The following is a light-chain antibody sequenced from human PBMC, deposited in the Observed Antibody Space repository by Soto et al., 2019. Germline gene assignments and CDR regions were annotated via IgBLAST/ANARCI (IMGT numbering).Light chain of an antibody. J-gene: IGLJ1*01. V-gene: IGLV2-8*01. CDR2: EVS. CDR1: SRDVGGYNY. CDR3: SSKV. Sequence: QSALTQPPSASGTPGQSVTISCTGTSRDVGGYNYVSWYQQHPGKAPKLMIYEVSKRPSGVPDRFSGSKSGNTASLTVSGLQAEDEADYYCSSKVFGTGIKVTVL.